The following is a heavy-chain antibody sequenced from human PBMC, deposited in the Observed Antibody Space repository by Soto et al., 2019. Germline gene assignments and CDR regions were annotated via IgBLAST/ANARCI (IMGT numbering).Heavy chain of an antibody. CDR2: ISSSGSTI. Sequence: QVQLVESGGGLVKPGGSLRLSCAASGFTFSDYYMSWIRQAPGKGLEWVSYISSSGSTIYYADSVKGRFTISRENAKNSLYLQMNSLRAEDTAVYYCARDPQTLMDQTYYYYGMDVWGQGTTVTVSS. CDR1: GFTFSDYY. CDR3: ARDPQTLMDQTYYYYGMDV. J-gene: IGHJ6*02. D-gene: IGHD2-8*01. V-gene: IGHV3-11*01.